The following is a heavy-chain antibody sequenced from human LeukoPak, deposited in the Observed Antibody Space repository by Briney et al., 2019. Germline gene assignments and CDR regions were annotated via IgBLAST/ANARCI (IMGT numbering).Heavy chain of an antibody. J-gene: IGHJ4*02. CDR1: GYTFTSYA. D-gene: IGHD4-11*01. CDR2: IIPIFGTA. V-gene: IGHV1-69*05. Sequence: GASVKVSCKASGYTFTSYAISWVRQAPGQGLEWMGGIIPIFGTANYAQKFQGRVTITTDESTSTAYMELSSLRSEDTAVYYCAREGGHDYSNPFDYWGQGTLVTVSS. CDR3: AREGGHDYSNPFDY.